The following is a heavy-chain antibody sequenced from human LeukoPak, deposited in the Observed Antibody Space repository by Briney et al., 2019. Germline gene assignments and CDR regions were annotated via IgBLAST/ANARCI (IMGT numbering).Heavy chain of an antibody. D-gene: IGHD5-18*01. V-gene: IGHV3-23*01. CDR1: GFTFTSYA. CDR2: LSGSGGTT. Sequence: GGTLRLSCAASGFTFTSYAMSWVRQAPGKGLEWVSGLSGSGGTTYYADSVKGRFTISRDNSKNTLYLQMNSLRAEDTAVYYCARARSSYGYGDAFDIWGQGTMVTVSS. CDR3: ARARSSYGYGDAFDI. J-gene: IGHJ3*02.